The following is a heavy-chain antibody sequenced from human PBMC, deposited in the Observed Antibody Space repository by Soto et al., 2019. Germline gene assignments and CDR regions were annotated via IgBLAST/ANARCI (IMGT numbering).Heavy chain of an antibody. J-gene: IGHJ5*02. D-gene: IGHD5-12*01. Sequence: SQSLSRTCAISGESVASKSAGWNWIRKSPSRGLEWLGRTYYQSKWNNDYAESVKSRVTISADASKNQVSLQLNSVTPEDTFVYYCARGWLRPAFHPWGQGPLVPVS. CDR3: ARGWLRPAFHP. CDR2: TYYQSKWNN. V-gene: IGHV6-1*01. CDR1: GESVASKSAG.